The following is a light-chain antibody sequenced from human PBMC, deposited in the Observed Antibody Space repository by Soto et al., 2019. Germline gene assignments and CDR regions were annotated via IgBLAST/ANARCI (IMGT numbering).Light chain of an antibody. V-gene: IGKV1-27*01. Sequence: DIRMTQSPSSLSASVGDRVTITCRASQGISSYLAWYQQKPGKVPKLLIYGASTLHSGVPSRFSGSGSGTDFTLTISSLQPEDVATYYCQRYNSVPNTFGPGTKVDIK. CDR1: QGISSY. CDR2: GAS. CDR3: QRYNSVPNT. J-gene: IGKJ3*01.